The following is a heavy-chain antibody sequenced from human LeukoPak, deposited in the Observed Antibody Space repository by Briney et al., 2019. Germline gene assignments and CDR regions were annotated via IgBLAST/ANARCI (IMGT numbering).Heavy chain of an antibody. Sequence: SETLSLTCTVSGGSISSGSYYWRWLRQPAGKGLEWIGRIYTSGSTNYNPSLKSRVTISVDTSKNQFSLKLSSVTAADTAVYYCARVTAAAISYFDYWGQGTLVTVSS. CDR2: IYTSGST. J-gene: IGHJ4*02. D-gene: IGHD2-2*01. V-gene: IGHV4-61*02. CDR1: GGSISSGSYY. CDR3: ARVTAAAISYFDY.